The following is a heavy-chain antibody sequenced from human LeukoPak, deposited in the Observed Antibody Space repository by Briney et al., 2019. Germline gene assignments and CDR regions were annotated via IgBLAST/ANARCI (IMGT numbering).Heavy chain of an antibody. CDR1: GFTVNNNY. J-gene: IGHJ4*02. D-gene: IGHD1-26*01. CDR3: AKDSGSKFDY. CDR2: LYSGDST. V-gene: IGHV3-53*01. Sequence: GGSLRLSCAASGFTVNNNYMTWVRQAPGKGLEWVSVLYSGDSTYYADSVKGRFTISRDNSKNTLYLQMNSLRAEDTAVYYCAKDSGSKFDYWGQGTLVTVSS.